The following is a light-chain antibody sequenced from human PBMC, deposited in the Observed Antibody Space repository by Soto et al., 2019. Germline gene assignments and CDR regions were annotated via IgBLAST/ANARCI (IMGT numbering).Light chain of an antibody. CDR2: EVT. CDR3: TSHAGINNVV. J-gene: IGLJ3*02. V-gene: IGLV2-8*02. Sequence: QSVLTQPPSASRSPGQSVTISCTGTSSDVGGYNYVSWYQQHPGKAPKLMIYEVTKRPSGVPDRFSGSKSGNTASLTVSGLQAEDEADYYCTSHAGINNVVFGGGTKVTVL. CDR1: SSDVGGYNY.